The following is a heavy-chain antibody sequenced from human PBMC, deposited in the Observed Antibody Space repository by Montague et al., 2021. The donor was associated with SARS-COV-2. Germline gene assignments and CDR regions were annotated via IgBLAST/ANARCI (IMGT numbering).Heavy chain of an antibody. Sequence: SLRLSCAASGFTFSSYAMHWVRQAPGKGPEWVAVISYDGSNKYYADSVKGRFTISRDNSKNTLYLQMNSLRAEDTAVYYCARVLDYYGSGSYPLYYYYGMDVWGQGTTVTVSS. D-gene: IGHD3-10*01. CDR3: ARVLDYYGSGSYPLYYYYGMDV. CDR1: GFTFSSYA. J-gene: IGHJ6*02. V-gene: IGHV3-30*04. CDR2: ISYDGSNK.